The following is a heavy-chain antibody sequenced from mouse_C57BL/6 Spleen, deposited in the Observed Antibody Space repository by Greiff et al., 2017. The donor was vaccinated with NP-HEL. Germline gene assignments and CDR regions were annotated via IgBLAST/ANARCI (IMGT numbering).Heavy chain of an antibody. CDR2: INPSNGGT. CDR3: ARQFITTVVGYFDV. CDR1: GYTFTSYW. V-gene: IGHV1-53*01. J-gene: IGHJ1*03. D-gene: IGHD1-1*01. Sequence: VQLQQPGTELVKPGASVKLSCKASGYTFTSYWMHWVKQRPGQGLEWIGNINPSNGGTNYNDKFKSKATLTVDKSSSTAYMQLSSLTSEDSAVYYCARQFITTVVGYFDVWGTGTTVTVSS.